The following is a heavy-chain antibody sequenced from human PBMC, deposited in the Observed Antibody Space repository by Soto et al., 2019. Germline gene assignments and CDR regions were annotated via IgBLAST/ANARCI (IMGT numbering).Heavy chain of an antibody. CDR2: ISATTATI. CDR3: TRGGASRPDY. CDR1: GFIFSNYG. J-gene: IGHJ4*02. V-gene: IGHV3-48*02. Sequence: GGSLRLSCAASGFIFSNYGMDWVRQAPGKGLEWVSYISATTATISYADSVKGRFTVSRDNAKNALYLQMNRLRDDDTALYYCTRGGASRPDYWGQGTLVTVSS. D-gene: IGHD1-26*01.